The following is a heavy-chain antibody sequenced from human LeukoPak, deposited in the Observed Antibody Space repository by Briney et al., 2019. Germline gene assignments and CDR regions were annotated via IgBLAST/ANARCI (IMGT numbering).Heavy chain of an antibody. CDR3: ASAGLTYGSGSYFVY. D-gene: IGHD3-10*01. CDR2: INWNGGST. J-gene: IGHJ4*02. CDR1: GFPFDDYG. Sequence: TGGSLRLSCAASGFPFDDYGMTWVRQAPGMGLEWVSGINWNGGSTGYADSVKGRFTISRDNAKNSLYLQMNSLRAEDTALYYCASAGLTYGSGSYFVYWGQGTLVTVSS. V-gene: IGHV3-20*04.